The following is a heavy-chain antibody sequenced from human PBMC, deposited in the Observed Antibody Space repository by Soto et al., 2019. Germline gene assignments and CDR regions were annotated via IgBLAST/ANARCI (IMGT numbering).Heavy chain of an antibody. V-gene: IGHV4-39*01. CDR3: ARYSLRQHLGPFDY. CDR2: IYYSGST. J-gene: IGHJ4*02. Sequence: SETLSLTCTVSGGSISSSSYYWGWIRQPPGKGLEWIGSIYYSGSTYYNPSLKSRVTISVDTSKNQFSLKLSSVTAADTAVYYCARYSLRQHLGPFDYWGQGTLVTVSS. CDR1: GGSISSSSYY. D-gene: IGHD2-21*01.